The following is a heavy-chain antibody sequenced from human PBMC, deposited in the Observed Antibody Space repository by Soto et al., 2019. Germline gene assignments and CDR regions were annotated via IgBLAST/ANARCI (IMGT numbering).Heavy chain of an antibody. V-gene: IGHV4-59*11. D-gene: IGHD2-15*01. CDR2: IYFTGYT. CDR1: GGSLSSHY. CDR3: ATVAKTSPKGFDY. J-gene: IGHJ4*02. Sequence: QVQLQESGPGLVKPSETLSLTCTVSGGSLSSHYWSWIRQSPGKGLEWIGYIYFTGYTNYNPSLKKRVPISVDTAKGPFSLSLNSGAAADTAVYYFATVAKTSPKGFDYWGQGTLVSVSS.